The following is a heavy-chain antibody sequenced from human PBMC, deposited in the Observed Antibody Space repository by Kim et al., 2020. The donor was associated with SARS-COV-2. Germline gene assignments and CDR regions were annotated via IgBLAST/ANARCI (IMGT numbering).Heavy chain of an antibody. D-gene: IGHD3-10*01. Sequence: ADSVKGRFTISRDNSKNTLYLQMNSLRAEDTAVYYCARDRTMVRGVLDYWGQGTLVTVSS. V-gene: IGHV3-33*01. CDR3: ARDRTMVRGVLDY. J-gene: IGHJ4*02.